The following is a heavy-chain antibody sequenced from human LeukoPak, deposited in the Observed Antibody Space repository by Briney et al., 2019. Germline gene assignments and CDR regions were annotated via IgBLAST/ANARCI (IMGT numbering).Heavy chain of an antibody. J-gene: IGHJ3*02. CDR2: MYSSGSS. CDR1: GTFISPYH. D-gene: IGHD2-8*01. V-gene: IGHV4-4*07. CDR3: ARVLCVSNGICYAFDI. Sequence: SETLSLTCTASGTFISPYHWSWFRQSAGKGLEWIGLMYSSGSSNYSPSLKSRLTISPDNSKNQFSLRLSSVTAADTAVYYCARVLCVSNGICYAFDIWGQGTTVIVSS.